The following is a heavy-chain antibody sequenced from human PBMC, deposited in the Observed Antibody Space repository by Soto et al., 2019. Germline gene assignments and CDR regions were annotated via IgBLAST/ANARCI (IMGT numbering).Heavy chain of an antibody. Sequence: QAQLMQSGAEVKEPGSSVKVSCKASGGTLSGYAISWVRQAPGQGLEWLGGIIPIFGITNYAQKFQNRLTIAADESSATVYMDLRSLTSEDSAIYYCARDPRSITGTTSSEDFQHWGQGTLVSVS. J-gene: IGHJ1*01. V-gene: IGHV1-69*01. D-gene: IGHD1-1*01. CDR3: ARDPRSITGTTSSEDFQH. CDR1: GGTLSGYA. CDR2: IIPIFGIT.